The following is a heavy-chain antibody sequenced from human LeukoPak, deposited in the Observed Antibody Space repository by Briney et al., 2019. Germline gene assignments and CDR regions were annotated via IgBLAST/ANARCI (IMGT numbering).Heavy chain of an antibody. CDR3: ARGFYSPAY. J-gene: IGHJ4*02. Sequence: SETLSLTCTVSGGSTSNYYWSWIRQPPGKGLEWIGYIHYSGSTKYNPSLESRVAISVDTSKNQFSLKLSSVTAADTAIYYCARGFYSPAYWGQGTLVTVSS. V-gene: IGHV4-59*01. CDR1: GGSTSNYY. D-gene: IGHD4-11*01. CDR2: IHYSGST.